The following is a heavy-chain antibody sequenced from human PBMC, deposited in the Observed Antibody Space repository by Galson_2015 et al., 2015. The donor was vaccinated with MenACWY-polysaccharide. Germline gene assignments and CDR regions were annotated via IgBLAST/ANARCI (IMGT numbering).Heavy chain of an antibody. J-gene: IGHJ3*02. V-gene: IGHV3-33*01. CDR1: GSRFSNSG. CDR2: IQYDGSIK. D-gene: IGHD2-2*01. CDR3: AREGSRIVFHAFDI. Sequence: SLRLSCAGSGSRFSNSGIHWVRQAPGKGLEWVAVIQYDGSIKAYADSVKGRFTISRDDSKNTVFLEMNTLGVEDTAVYYCAREGSRIVFHAFDIWGQGTMVTVSS.